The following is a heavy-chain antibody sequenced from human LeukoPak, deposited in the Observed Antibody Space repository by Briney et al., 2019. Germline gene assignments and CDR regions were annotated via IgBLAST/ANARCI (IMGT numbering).Heavy chain of an antibody. V-gene: IGHV4-34*01. D-gene: IGHD2-8*01. CDR2: INHSGST. CDR3: ARTGVLSLYYFDY. Sequence: SETLSLTCAVYGGSFSGYYWSWIRQPPGKGLEWIGEINHSGSTNYNPSHKSRVTISVDTSKNQFSLKLSSVTAADTAVYYCARTGVLSLYYFDYWGQGTLVTVSS. CDR1: GGSFSGYY. J-gene: IGHJ4*02.